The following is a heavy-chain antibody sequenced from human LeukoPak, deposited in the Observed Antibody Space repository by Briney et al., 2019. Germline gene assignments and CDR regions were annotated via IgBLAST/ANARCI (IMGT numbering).Heavy chain of an antibody. CDR1: GFTFDDYA. Sequence: PGGSLRLSCAASGFTFDDYAMHWVRHAPGKGLEWVSGISWNSGSIGYADSVKGRFTISRDNAKNSLYLQMNSLRAEDTALYYCAKDGSSSSGDFDYWGQGTLVTVSS. CDR3: AKDGSSSSGDFDY. V-gene: IGHV3-9*01. D-gene: IGHD6-6*01. CDR2: ISWNSGSI. J-gene: IGHJ4*02.